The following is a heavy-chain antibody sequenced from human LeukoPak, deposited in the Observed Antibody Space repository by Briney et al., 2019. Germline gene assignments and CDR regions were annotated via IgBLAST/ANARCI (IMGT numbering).Heavy chain of an antibody. CDR2: ISSSSSYI. CDR3: AKNRRCSSTSCYLLIDY. V-gene: IGHV3-21*04. D-gene: IGHD2-2*01. J-gene: IGHJ4*02. CDR1: GFTFSSYS. Sequence: GGSLRLSCAASGFTFSSYSMNWVRQAPGKGLEWVSSISSSSSYIYYADSVKGRFTISRDNAKNTLYLQMNSLRAEDTAVYYCAKNRRCSSTSCYLLIDYWGQGTLVTVSS.